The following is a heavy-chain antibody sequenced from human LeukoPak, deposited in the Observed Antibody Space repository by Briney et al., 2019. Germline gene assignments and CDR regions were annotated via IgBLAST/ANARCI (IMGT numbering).Heavy chain of an antibody. V-gene: IGHV3-30*02. CDR3: AKDITMVRGVIDY. Sequence: GGSLRLSCAASGFTFSSYGMHWVRQAPGKGLEWAAFIRYDGSNKYYADSVKGRFTISRDNSKNTLYLQMNSLRAEDTAVYYCAKDITMVRGVIDYWGQGTLVTVSS. CDR2: IRYDGSNK. D-gene: IGHD3-10*01. J-gene: IGHJ4*02. CDR1: GFTFSSYG.